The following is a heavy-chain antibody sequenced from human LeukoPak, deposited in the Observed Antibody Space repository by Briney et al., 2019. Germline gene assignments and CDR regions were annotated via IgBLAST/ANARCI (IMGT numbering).Heavy chain of an antibody. Sequence: GGSLRLSCTASGFTFGDYAMSWFRQAPGKGPEWVASVNGRGATTYYADSVRGRFTISRDNSKNTVYLQMISLGADDTAVYFCAKAPATGEGYYFYYMDVWGKGTTVTVSS. CDR3: AKAPATGEGYYFYYMDV. CDR1: GFTFGDYA. D-gene: IGHD7-27*01. J-gene: IGHJ6*03. V-gene: IGHV3-23*01. CDR2: VNGRGATT.